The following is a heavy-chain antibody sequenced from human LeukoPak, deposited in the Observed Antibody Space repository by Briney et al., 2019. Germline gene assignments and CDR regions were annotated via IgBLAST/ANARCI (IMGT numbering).Heavy chain of an antibody. CDR3: ARGSYYGSGSFDY. D-gene: IGHD3-10*01. CDR1: GGSISSYY. Sequence: PSETLSLTCTVSGGSISSYYWSWIRQPPGKGLEWIGYIYYSGSTNYNPSLKSRVTISVDTSKNQFSLKLSSVTAADTAVYYCARGSYYGSGSFDYWGQGTLVTVSS. J-gene: IGHJ4*02. V-gene: IGHV4-59*01. CDR2: IYYSGST.